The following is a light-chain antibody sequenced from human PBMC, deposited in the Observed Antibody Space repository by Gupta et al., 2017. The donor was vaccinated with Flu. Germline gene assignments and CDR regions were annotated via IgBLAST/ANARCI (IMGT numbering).Light chain of an antibody. CDR3: QSYDSSLSGSV. CDR1: LSHIRAGYD. J-gene: IGLJ3*02. Sequence: QAVLTPPPSLSGAPGQLVTISCAGSLSHIRAGYDVHWYPQLPGTAPKLLIYGNSNRPSGVPDRFSGSKSGTSASLAITGLQAEDEADYYCQSYDSSLSGSVFGGGTKLTVL. V-gene: IGLV1-40*01. CDR2: GNS.